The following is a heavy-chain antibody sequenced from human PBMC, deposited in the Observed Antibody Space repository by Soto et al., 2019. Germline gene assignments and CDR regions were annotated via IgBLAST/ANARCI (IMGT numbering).Heavy chain of an antibody. CDR3: ARGRGPFQMFDAFDI. D-gene: IGHD3-10*02. CDR1: GGTFSSYA. CDR2: IIPIFGTA. V-gene: IGHV1-69*13. Sequence: SVKVSCKASGGTFSSYAISWVRQAPGQGLEWMGGIIPIFGTANYAQKYQGRVTITADESTSTAYMELSSLRSEDTAVYYCARGRGPFQMFDAFDIWGQGTMVTVSS. J-gene: IGHJ3*02.